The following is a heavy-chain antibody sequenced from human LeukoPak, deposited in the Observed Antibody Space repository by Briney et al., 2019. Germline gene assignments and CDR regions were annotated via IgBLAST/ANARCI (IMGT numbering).Heavy chain of an antibody. CDR1: GFTFDDYA. D-gene: IGHD1-7*01. Sequence: GGSLRLSCAASGFTFDDYAMHWVRQAPGKGLEWVSGISWNSGSIGYADSVKGRFTISRDNAKNSLFLQMTSLRAEDTALYYCAPEVWELQGASDIWGQGTMVTVSS. V-gene: IGHV3-9*01. CDR3: APEVWELQGASDI. CDR2: ISWNSGSI. J-gene: IGHJ3*02.